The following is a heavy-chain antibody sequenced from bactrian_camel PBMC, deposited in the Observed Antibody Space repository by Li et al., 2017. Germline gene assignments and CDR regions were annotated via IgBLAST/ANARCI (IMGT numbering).Heavy chain of an antibody. CDR2: ISSDSGTK. J-gene: IGHJ4*01. CDR1: GFLFSSTS. D-gene: IGHD7*01. Sequence: VQLVESGGGLVHPGESLTLSCATAGFLFSSTSMSWYRSTPGKGLEWVSSISSDSGTKTYVDSVQGRFTISRDKNKNTMYLQMNGLKTEDMAVYYCQPAGRSYVDIACRASLGQGTQVTVS. V-gene: IGHV3S42*01.